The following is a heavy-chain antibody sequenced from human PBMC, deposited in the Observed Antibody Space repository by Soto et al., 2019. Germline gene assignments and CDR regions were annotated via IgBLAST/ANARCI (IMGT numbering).Heavy chain of an antibody. CDR1: GYTFTNYY. J-gene: IGHJ4*02. Sequence: QVHLVQSGAEVKKPGASVKVSCKASGYTFTNYYIHWVRQAPGQGLEWMGVINPSDGSTSYAQKFQGRLTMTRDTSTSTVYMELGSLRSEDTAVYYCARDCRDGTTPWDYGGQGTLVTGSS. CDR3: ARDCRDGTTPWDY. V-gene: IGHV1-46*01. CDR2: INPSDGST. D-gene: IGHD1-1*01.